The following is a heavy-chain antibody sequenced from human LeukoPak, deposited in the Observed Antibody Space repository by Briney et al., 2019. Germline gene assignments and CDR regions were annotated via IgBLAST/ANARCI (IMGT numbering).Heavy chain of an antibody. CDR3: ARGVDYDFWYMDV. CDR1: GFTFSSYS. D-gene: IGHD3-3*01. Sequence: GGSLRLSCAASGFTFSSYSMNWVRQAPGRGLEWVSSISSSSSYIYYADSVKGRFTISRDNAKNSLYLQMNSLRAEDTAVYYCARGVDYDFWYMDVWGKGTTVTDSS. CDR2: ISSSSSYI. V-gene: IGHV3-21*01. J-gene: IGHJ6*03.